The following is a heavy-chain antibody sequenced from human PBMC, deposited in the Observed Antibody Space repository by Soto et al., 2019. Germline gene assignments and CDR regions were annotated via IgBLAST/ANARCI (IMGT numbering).Heavy chain of an antibody. D-gene: IGHD6-25*01. CDR2: IYYSGST. V-gene: IGHV4-30-4*01. Sequence: PSETLSLTWTVSGGSISSGGYYWGWIRQPPGKGLEWIGYIYYSGSTYYNPSLKSRVTISVDTSKNQFSLKLSSVTAADTAVYYCASSGAAGFIGAPIPYYFAYWGQGTLVTVSS. CDR1: GGSISSGGYY. J-gene: IGHJ4*02. CDR3: ASSGAAGFIGAPIPYYFAY.